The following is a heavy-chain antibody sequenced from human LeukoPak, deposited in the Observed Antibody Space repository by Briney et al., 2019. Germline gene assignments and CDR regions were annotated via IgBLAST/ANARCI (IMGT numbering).Heavy chain of an antibody. V-gene: IGHV3-23*01. D-gene: IGHD3-3*01. CDR3: ARHDWFDP. J-gene: IGHJ5*02. CDR1: GFTFSNSA. CDR2: ISANGGST. Sequence: GGSLRLSCAASGFTFSNSAMSWVRQAPGKGLEWVSGISANGGSTYYADSVKGRFTISRDNSKNTLYLQMNSLRAEDTAVYYCARHDWFDPWGQGTLVTVSS.